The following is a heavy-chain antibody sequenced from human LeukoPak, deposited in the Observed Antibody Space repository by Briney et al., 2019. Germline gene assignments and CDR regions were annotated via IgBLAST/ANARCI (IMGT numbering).Heavy chain of an antibody. V-gene: IGHV3-23*01. CDR2: ISDSGGST. D-gene: IGHD3-22*01. J-gene: IGHJ4*02. Sequence: GGSLRLSCVASGFTFGHYAMSWVRQAPGKGLEWVSVISDSGGSTYYADSVRGRFTISRDNSKNTLYLQMNSLRAEDTAIYYCAKSSSGFYRRFDYWGQGTLVTVSS. CDR1: GFTFGHYA. CDR3: AKSSSGFYRRFDY.